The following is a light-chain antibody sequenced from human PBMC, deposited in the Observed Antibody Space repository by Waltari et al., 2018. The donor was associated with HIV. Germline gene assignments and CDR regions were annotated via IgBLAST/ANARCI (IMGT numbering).Light chain of an antibody. V-gene: IGKV4-1*01. CDR2: WAS. CDR1: QSHLYSSNSKNY. CDR3: QQYYRIPLT. Sequence: IVRTNVPAPVVVPRGERATTTARSSQSHLYSSNSKNYLAWYQQKPGQPPKLLIYWASTRESGVPDRFSGSGSGTDFTLTINHLQAEDVAVYYCQQYYRIPLTFGGGTKVEIK. J-gene: IGKJ4*01.